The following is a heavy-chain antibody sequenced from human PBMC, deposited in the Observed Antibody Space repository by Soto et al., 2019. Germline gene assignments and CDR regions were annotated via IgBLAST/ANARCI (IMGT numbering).Heavy chain of an antibody. D-gene: IGHD2-15*01. V-gene: IGHV1-69*04. CDR1: GGTFSSDT. J-gene: IGHJ5*02. CDR2: IIPILGIA. CDR3: GRDLVGYCSGGSCPQFDP. Sequence: SVKGSCKASGGTFSSDTIGWVRQAPGQGLEWMGRIIPILGIANYAQKFQGRVTITADKSTSTAYMELSSLRSEDTAVYYCGRDLVGYCSGGSCPQFDPWGQGTLVTVSS.